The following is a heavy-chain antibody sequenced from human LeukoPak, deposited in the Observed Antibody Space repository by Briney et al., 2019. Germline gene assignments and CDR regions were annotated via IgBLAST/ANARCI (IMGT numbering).Heavy chain of an antibody. CDR1: GVSINSYY. CDR2: ISYSGNT. J-gene: IGHJ4*02. Sequence: PSETLSLTCTVYGVSINSYYWNWIRQPPGKGLEWIGHISYSGNTNYNPSLKSRVTISVDTSKSQFSLRPTSVSAADTAVYYCARAGAQGLTMIRGAFDYWGQGTLVTVSS. CDR3: ARAGAQGLTMIRGAFDY. V-gene: IGHV4-59*01. D-gene: IGHD3-10*01.